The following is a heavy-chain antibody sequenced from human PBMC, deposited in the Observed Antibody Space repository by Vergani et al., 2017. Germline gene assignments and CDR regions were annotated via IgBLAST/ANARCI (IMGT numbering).Heavy chain of an antibody. CDR3: ARAPYYDFWSGYYNHYDY. Sequence: QVQLVQSGAEVKKPGSSVKVSCKASGGTFSSYAISWVRQAPGQGLEWMGGIIPICGTANYAQKFQGTVTITADESTSTAYMELISLRAEDTALYYCARAPYYDFWSGYYNHYDYWGQGTLVTVSS. V-gene: IGHV1-69*01. D-gene: IGHD3-3*01. CDR2: IIPICGTA. J-gene: IGHJ4*02. CDR1: GGTFSSYA.